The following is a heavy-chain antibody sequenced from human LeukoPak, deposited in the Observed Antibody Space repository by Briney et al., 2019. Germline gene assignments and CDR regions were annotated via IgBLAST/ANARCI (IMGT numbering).Heavy chain of an antibody. CDR3: ARDLEGYHYGSGNYPQ. CDR2: INPNSGGT. D-gene: IGHD3-10*01. J-gene: IGHJ4*02. CDR1: GYTFTGYY. V-gene: IGHV1-2*02. Sequence: ASMKVSCKASGYTFTGYYIHWLRQAPGLGLEWMGFINPNSGGTNYAQKFQGRVTMTRDTSISTAYMELSSLTSDDTAVYYCARDLEGYHYGSGNYPQWGQGTLITVSS.